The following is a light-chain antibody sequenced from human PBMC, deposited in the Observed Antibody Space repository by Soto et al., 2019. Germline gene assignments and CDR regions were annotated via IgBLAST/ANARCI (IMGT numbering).Light chain of an antibody. J-gene: IGKJ2*01. CDR2: GAS. V-gene: IGKV3-15*01. CDR1: QSVSSN. CDR3: QEYNNWPPEDT. Sequence: EIVMTQSPATLSVSPGERATLSCRASQSVSSNLAWYQQTPGQAPRLLIDGASTRATGIPARFSGSGSGTAVTLTSSSLQPADFAVYSCQEYNNWPPEDTFGQGTKLEIK.